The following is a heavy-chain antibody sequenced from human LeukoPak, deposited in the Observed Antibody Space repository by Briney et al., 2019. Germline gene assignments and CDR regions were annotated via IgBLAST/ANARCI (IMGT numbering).Heavy chain of an antibody. V-gene: IGHV4-59*12. CDR3: AREQQWRDYYYMDV. Sequence: SETLSLTCTVSGGSISSFYWNWIRQPPGKGLEWVAYIHYSGSTNYNPSLKSRVTISVDTSKNQFSLKLSSVTAADTAVYYCAREQQWRDYYYMDVWGKGTTVTVSS. CDR1: GGSISSFY. D-gene: IGHD6-19*01. CDR2: IHYSGST. J-gene: IGHJ6*03.